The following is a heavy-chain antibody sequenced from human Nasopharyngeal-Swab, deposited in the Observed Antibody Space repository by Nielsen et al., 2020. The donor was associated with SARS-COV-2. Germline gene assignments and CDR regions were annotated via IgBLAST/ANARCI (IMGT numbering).Heavy chain of an antibody. D-gene: IGHD3-3*01. CDR2: INHSGST. Sequence: SETLSLTCAVYGGSFSASYWGWIRQPPGKGLEWIGEINHSGSTNYNPSLKSRVTISVDTSKNQFSLKLSSMTAADTAVYYCARGARSPSGSFDFWNARYYYYYMDVWGKGTTVTVSS. CDR3: ARGARSPSGSFDFWNARYYYYYMDV. J-gene: IGHJ6*03. CDR1: GGSFSASY. V-gene: IGHV4-34*01.